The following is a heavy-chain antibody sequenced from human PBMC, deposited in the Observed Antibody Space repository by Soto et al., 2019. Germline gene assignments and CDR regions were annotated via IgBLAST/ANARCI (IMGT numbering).Heavy chain of an antibody. CDR3: ARVIPGAEAWFGP. Sequence: ASLKGSCKAAGYTFTNYGVACVRQAPGQGLEWMGWISAYTDNPNYAQKFQGRVTMTIDTSTTTAYMDLRSLTSDDTAVYYCARVIPGAEAWFGPWGQGTLVTVSS. J-gene: IGHJ5*02. V-gene: IGHV1-18*01. CDR1: GYTFTNYG. D-gene: IGHD2-2*01. CDR2: ISAYTDNP.